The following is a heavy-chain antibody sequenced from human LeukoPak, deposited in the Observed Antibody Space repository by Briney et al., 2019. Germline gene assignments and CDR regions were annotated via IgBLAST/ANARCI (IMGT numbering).Heavy chain of an antibody. D-gene: IGHD4-23*01. J-gene: IGHJ4*02. CDR1: GGTFSSYA. CDR3: VREGNGLLSKDFDF. CDR2: IIPIFGTA. Sequence: GASVKVSCKASGGTFSSYAISWVRQAPGQGLEWMGGIIPIFGTANYAQKFQGRVTITTDESTSTAYMELSSLRSDDTAVYYCVREGNGLLSKDFDFWGQGTLVTVSS. V-gene: IGHV1-69*05.